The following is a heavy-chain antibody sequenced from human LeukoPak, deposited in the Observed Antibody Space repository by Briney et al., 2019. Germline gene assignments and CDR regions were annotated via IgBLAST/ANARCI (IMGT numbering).Heavy chain of an antibody. V-gene: IGHV1-2*02. Sequence: ASVKVSCKASGYTFTGYYMHWVRQAPGQGLEWMGWINPNSGGTNYAQKFQGRVTMTRDTSISTAYMELSRPRSDDTAVYYCARSEKYQLLIDYWGQGTLVTASS. CDR2: INPNSGGT. CDR3: ARSEKYQLLIDY. J-gene: IGHJ4*02. CDR1: GYTFTGYY. D-gene: IGHD2-2*01.